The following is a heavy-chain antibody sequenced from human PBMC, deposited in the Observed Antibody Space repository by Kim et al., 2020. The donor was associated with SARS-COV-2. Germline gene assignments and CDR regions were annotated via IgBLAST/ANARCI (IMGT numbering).Heavy chain of an antibody. CDR1: GGSISSYY. V-gene: IGHV4-59*01. J-gene: IGHJ5*02. CDR3: ARVIAMVRGNWFDP. D-gene: IGHD3-10*01. Sequence: SETLSLTCTVSGGSISSYYWSWIRQPPGKGLEWIGYIYYSGSTNYNPSLKSRVTISVDTSKNQFSLKLSSVTAADTAVYYCARVIAMVRGNWFDPWGQGILVTVSS. CDR2: IYYSGST.